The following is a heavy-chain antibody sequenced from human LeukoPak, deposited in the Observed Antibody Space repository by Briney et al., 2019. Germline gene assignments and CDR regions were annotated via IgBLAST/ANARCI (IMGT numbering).Heavy chain of an antibody. V-gene: IGHV4-38-2*02. D-gene: IGHD3-22*01. CDR3: ARVDYYDSSGYSRREVVYAFDI. J-gene: IGHJ3*02. CDR2: IYHSGST. Sequence: SETLSLTCTVSGYSISSGYYWGWIRQPPGKGLEWIGSIYHSGSTYYNPSLKSRVTISVDTSKNQFSLKLSSVTAADTAVYYCARVDYYDSSGYSRREVVYAFDIWGQGTMVTVSS. CDR1: GYSISSGYY.